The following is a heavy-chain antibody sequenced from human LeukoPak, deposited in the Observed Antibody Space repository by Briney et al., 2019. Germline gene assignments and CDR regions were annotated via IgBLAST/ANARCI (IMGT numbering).Heavy chain of an antibody. CDR3: ASSSYLLYFDY. CDR1: GFTFSSYA. Sequence: GGSLRLSCAASGFTFSSYAMSWVRQAPGKGLEWVSAISGSGGSTYHADSVKGRFTISRDNSKNTLYLQMNSLRAEDTAVYYCASSSYLLYFDYWGQGTLVTVSS. D-gene: IGHD2-21*01. J-gene: IGHJ4*02. CDR2: ISGSGGST. V-gene: IGHV3-23*01.